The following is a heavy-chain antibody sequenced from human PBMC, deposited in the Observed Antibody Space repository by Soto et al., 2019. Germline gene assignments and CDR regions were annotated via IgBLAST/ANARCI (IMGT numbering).Heavy chain of an antibody. V-gene: IGHV3-30-3*01. J-gene: IGHJ6*02. Sequence: GGSLRLSCAASGFTFSSYAMHWVRQAPGKGLEWVAVISYDGSNKYYADSVKGRFTISRDNSKNTLYLQMNSLRAEDTAVYYCAVLGYVDTAMTGYGMDVWGQGTTVTVS. D-gene: IGHD5-18*01. CDR3: AVLGYVDTAMTGYGMDV. CDR2: ISYDGSNK. CDR1: GFTFSSYA.